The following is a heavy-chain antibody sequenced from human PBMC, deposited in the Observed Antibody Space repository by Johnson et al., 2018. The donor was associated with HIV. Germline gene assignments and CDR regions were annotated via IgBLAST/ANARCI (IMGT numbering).Heavy chain of an antibody. Sequence: VQLVESAGILVQPGRSLRLSCAASRFTFDDYAIYWVRQVLGKGLEWVSFIYDGGTTYYADSVKGRFTISRDNSKNTLYLQMNSLRAEDTAVYYCARVRGGTGHGAFDIWGQVTMVTVSS. CDR2: IYDGGTT. CDR1: RFTFDDYA. J-gene: IGHJ3*02. V-gene: IGHV3-66*02. CDR3: ARVRGGTGHGAFDI.